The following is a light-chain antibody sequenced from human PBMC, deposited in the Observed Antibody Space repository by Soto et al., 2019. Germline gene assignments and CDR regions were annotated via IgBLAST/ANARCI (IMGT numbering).Light chain of an antibody. CDR2: DAS. CDR1: QSVGTW. CDR3: QHYNSYSEA. V-gene: IGKV1-5*01. J-gene: IGKJ1*01. Sequence: DIQMTQSPSTLSASVGGRVTITCRASQSVGTWVAWYQQKPGKAPKLLIYDASSLEGGVPSRFSGSGSGTEFTLTISSLQPDDFATYYCQHYNSYSEAFGQGTRWIS.